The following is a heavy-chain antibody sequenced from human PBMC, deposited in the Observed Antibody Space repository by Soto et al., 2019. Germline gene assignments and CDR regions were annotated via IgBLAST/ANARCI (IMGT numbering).Heavy chain of an antibody. CDR2: ISDSRGTS. CDR1: GFTFSSHS. V-gene: IGHV3-23*01. J-gene: IGHJ4*01. CDR3: TTDSYITIVIVRFDY. D-gene: IGHD3-22*01. Sequence: PGGSLILSCASSGFTFSSHSVSWVRQTPGKGLEWVSAISDSRGTSYYADSVKCRFAXSRVSSKNTLYLQMNSLRAEDTAVYYCTTDSYITIVIVRFDYWGHGTLVTVSS.